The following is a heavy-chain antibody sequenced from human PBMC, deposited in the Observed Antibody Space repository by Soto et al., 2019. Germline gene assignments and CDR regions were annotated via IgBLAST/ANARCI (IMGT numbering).Heavy chain of an antibody. D-gene: IGHD6-19*01. CDR2: IYYSGST. V-gene: IGHV4-39*01. CDR1: GGSISSSSYY. CDR3: ARTRAVWFAP. J-gene: IGHJ5*02. Sequence: QLQLQASGPGLVKPSETLSLTCTVSGGSISSSSYYWGWIRQPPGKGLEWIGSIYYSGSTYYNPSLKSRVTIAVDTSKNPSPLKLSSVTAADTAVYYCARTRAVWFAPWGQGTLVTVS.